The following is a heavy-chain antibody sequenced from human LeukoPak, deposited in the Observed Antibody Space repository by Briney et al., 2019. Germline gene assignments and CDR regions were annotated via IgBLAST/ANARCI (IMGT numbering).Heavy chain of an antibody. V-gene: IGHV1-18*01. CDR1: GYTFTSYG. J-gene: IGHJ4*02. Sequence: GASVKVSCEASGYTFTSYGISWVRQAPGQGLEWMGWISPYNGNTDHAQKFQGRVTMTTDTFTSTAYMELRNLRSDDTAVYYCARDLPLGSMGGSAFDLWGQGTLVIVSS. CDR2: ISPYNGNT. D-gene: IGHD2-15*01. CDR3: ARDLPLGSMGGSAFDL.